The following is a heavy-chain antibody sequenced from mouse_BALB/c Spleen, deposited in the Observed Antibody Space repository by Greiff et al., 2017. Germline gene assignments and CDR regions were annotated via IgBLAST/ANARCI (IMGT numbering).Heavy chain of an antibody. CDR1: GFTFSDYY. CDR2: ISDGGSYT. V-gene: IGHV5-4*02. CDR3: ARDGSYGYGTYWYFDV. Sequence: EVQLVESGGGLVKPGGSLKLSCAASGFTFSDYYMYWVRQTPEKRLEWVATISDGGSYTYYPDSVKGRFTISRDNAKNNLYLQMSSLKSEDTAMYYCARDGSYGYGTYWYFDVWGAGTTVTVSS. J-gene: IGHJ1*01. D-gene: IGHD1-2*01.